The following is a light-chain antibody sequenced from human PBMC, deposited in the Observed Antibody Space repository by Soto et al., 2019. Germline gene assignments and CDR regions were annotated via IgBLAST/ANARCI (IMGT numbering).Light chain of an antibody. CDR3: QQANSFPHT. CDR1: QGISSW. CDR2: AAS. Sequence: IEVPQSPSSLAASLGDSVTITCRASQGISSWLAWYQQKPGKAPKLLIYAASSLQSGVPSRFSGSGSGTDFTLTISSLQPEDFATYYCQQANSFPHTFGQGTRLEIK. J-gene: IGKJ5*01. V-gene: IGKV1-12*01.